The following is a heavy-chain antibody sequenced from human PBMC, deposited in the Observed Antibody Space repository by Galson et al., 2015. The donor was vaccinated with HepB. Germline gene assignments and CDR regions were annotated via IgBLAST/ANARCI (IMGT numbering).Heavy chain of an antibody. V-gene: IGHV3-21*01. D-gene: IGHD2-15*01. Sequence: SLRLSCAASGFTFSSYSMNWVRQAPGKGLEWVSSISSSSSYIYYADSVKGRFTISRDNAKNSLYLQMNSLRAEDTAVYYCASQGDCSGGSCQGGFDYWGQGTLVTVSS. CDR2: ISSSSSYI. J-gene: IGHJ4*02. CDR1: GFTFSSYS. CDR3: ASQGDCSGGSCQGGFDY.